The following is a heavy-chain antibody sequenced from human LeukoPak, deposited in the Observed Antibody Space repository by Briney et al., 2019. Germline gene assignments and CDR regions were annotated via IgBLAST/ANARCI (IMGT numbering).Heavy chain of an antibody. CDR3: ARDRRYCSSTSCSHWFDP. J-gene: IGHJ5*02. D-gene: IGHD2-2*01. Sequence: GASVKVSCKASGYTFTGYYMHWVRQAPGQGLEWMGWINPNSGGTNYAQKFQGRVTMTRDTSISTAYMELSRLRSDDMAVYYCARDRRYCSSTSCSHWFDPWGQGTLVTVSS. V-gene: IGHV1-2*02. CDR1: GYTFTGYY. CDR2: INPNSGGT.